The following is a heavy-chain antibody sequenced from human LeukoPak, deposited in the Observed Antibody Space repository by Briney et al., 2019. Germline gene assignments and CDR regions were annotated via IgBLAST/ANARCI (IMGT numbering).Heavy chain of an antibody. V-gene: IGHV3-23*01. CDR2: ISSNGGST. CDR1: GFTFSNYA. J-gene: IGHJ6*03. D-gene: IGHD3-9*01. CDR3: AKCILTGYYKGYMDV. Sequence: GGSLRLSCAASGFTFSNYAMTWVRQAPGKGLEWVSVISSNGGSTFYADSAKGRFTISRDNSKNTLFLQMNSLRAEDTAVYSCAKCILTGYYKGYMDVWGKGTTVTISS.